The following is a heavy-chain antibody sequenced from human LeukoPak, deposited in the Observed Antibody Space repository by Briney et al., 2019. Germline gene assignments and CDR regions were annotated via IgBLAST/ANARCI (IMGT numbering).Heavy chain of an antibody. Sequence: GGSLRLSCAASGFTVSSNYMSWVRQAPGKGLEWVSVISGSGGSTYYADSVKGRFTISRDNSKNSLYLQMNSLRAEDTAVYYCARTAMVRGVIIHSDYWGQGTLVTVSS. CDR1: GFTVSSNY. J-gene: IGHJ4*02. CDR3: ARTAMVRGVIIHSDY. V-gene: IGHV3-53*01. D-gene: IGHD3-10*01. CDR2: ISGSGGST.